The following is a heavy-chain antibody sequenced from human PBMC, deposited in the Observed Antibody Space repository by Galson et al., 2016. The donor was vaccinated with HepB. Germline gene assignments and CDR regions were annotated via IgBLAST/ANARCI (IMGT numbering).Heavy chain of an antibody. D-gene: IGHD2-2*01. V-gene: IGHV3-23*01. CDR1: GFTFGSYA. CDR3: AKDRLCVDSSCYDDPAVEWFDP. CDR2: LSGTGDTT. Sequence: SLRLSCAASGFTFGSYAMSWVRQAPGKGLEWVSALSGTGDTTYYADSVKGRFTISRDNSKNILYLQLNSLRVDDTAVYFCAKDRLCVDSSCYDDPAVEWFDPWGQGTLVTVSS. J-gene: IGHJ5*02.